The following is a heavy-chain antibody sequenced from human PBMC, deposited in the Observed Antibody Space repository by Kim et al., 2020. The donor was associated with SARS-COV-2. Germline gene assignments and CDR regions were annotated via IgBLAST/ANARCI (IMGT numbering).Heavy chain of an antibody. CDR3: VRENYCAFDI. CDR2: ISDFSTTT. CDR1: GFTLSLYS. V-gene: IGHV3-48*04. J-gene: IGHJ3*02. Sequence: GGSLRLSCATSGFTLSLYSMNWVRQAPGKGLEWVSHISDFSTTTKYADSVKGRFTISRDNTKNSLYLQMNGLRAEDTAVDYCVRENYCAFDIWGQGTMVT. D-gene: IGHD1-7*01.